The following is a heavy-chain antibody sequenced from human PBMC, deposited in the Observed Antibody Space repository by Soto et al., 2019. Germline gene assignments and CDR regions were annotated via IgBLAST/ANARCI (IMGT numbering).Heavy chain of an antibody. Sequence: GASVKVSCKASGCTFTSYYMHWVRQAPGQGLEWMGIINPSGGSTSYAQKFQGRVTMTRDTSTSTVYMELSSLRSEDTAVYYCAREMQDIVVVVAARGDAFDIWGQGTMVTVSS. V-gene: IGHV1-46*03. D-gene: IGHD2-15*01. J-gene: IGHJ3*02. CDR3: AREMQDIVVVVAARGDAFDI. CDR2: INPSGGST. CDR1: GCTFTSYY.